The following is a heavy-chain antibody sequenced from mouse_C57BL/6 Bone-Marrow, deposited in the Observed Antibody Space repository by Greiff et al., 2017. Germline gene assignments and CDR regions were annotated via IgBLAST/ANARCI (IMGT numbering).Heavy chain of an antibody. Sequence: VQLQQSGAELVKPGASVKMSCKASGYTFTSYWITWVKQRPGQGLEWIGDIYPGSGSTNYNEKFKSKATLTVDTSSSTAYMQLSSLTSEDSAVYYCARWIYYYGSSFDYWGQGTTLTVSS. CDR1: GYTFTSYW. J-gene: IGHJ2*01. D-gene: IGHD1-1*01. CDR3: ARWIYYYGSSFDY. V-gene: IGHV1-55*01. CDR2: IYPGSGST.